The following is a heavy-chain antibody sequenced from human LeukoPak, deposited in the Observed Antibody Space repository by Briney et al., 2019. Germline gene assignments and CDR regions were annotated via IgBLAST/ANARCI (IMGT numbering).Heavy chain of an antibody. D-gene: IGHD2-15*01. J-gene: IGHJ4*02. V-gene: IGHV3-74*01. CDR2: VSRDGTNT. Sequence: GGSLNLSCTASGFTFSNYWMHWARHAPGKGLVWVSCVSRDGTNTNYADSVKGRLTISRVNSTNTLYLQMHKLRAADTAAYYWSKFKSVAGTYYFDSWGERALVTVS. CDR3: SKFKSVAGTYYFDS. CDR1: GFTFSNYW.